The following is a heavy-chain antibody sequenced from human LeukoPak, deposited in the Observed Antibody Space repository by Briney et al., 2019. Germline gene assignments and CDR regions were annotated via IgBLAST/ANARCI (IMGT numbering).Heavy chain of an antibody. J-gene: IGHJ6*02. D-gene: IGHD3-10*01. CDR2: IYYSGST. CDR1: GGSISSYY. V-gene: IGHV4-59*08. Sequence: SETLSLTCTVSGGSISSYYWSWIRQPPGKGLEWIGYIYYSGSTNYNPSLKSRVSISVDTSKNQFSLKLSSVTAADTAVYYCARQELGSEYYYGMDVWGQGTTVTVSS. CDR3: ARQELGSEYYYGMDV.